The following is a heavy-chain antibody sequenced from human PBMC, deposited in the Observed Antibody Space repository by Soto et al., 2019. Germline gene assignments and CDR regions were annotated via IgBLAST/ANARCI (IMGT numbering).Heavy chain of an antibody. D-gene: IGHD3-22*01. V-gene: IGHV3-33*01. CDR1: GFTVSSYG. CDR3: ARNYYDSRGYPIGSWFDH. CDR2: IWDDGSNK. Sequence: QVQLVESGGGVVQPGRSLRLSCAASGFTVSSYGMHWVRHAPGKGLEWVAVIWDDGSNKYYADSVKGRFTISRDNSKNTLYLQMNSLRAEDTAVYYCARNYYDSRGYPIGSWFDHWGQGTLVTFSS. J-gene: IGHJ5*02.